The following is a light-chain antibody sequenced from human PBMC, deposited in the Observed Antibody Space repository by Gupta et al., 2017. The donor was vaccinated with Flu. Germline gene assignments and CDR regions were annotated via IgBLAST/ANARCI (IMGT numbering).Light chain of an antibody. CDR2: AAS. J-gene: IGKJ3*01. CDR1: QSVSSN. V-gene: IGKV3-15*01. CDR3: QQENNRHPLVT. Sequence: EIVMTQSPATLSVSPGERATLSCRASQSVSSNLAWYQQKPGQAPRLLIYAASTRATGIPARFSGSGDRTEGNLSIINRQSEGFAIYYCQQENNRHPLVTFGHGTKVDIK.